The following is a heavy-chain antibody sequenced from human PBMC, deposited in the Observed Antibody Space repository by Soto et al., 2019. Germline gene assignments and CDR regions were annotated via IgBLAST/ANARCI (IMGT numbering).Heavy chain of an antibody. J-gene: IGHJ4*02. CDR1: GASMSSYTW. D-gene: IGHD2-8*01. CDR2: IDHDGGT. CDR3: AKNGAYNQAY. Sequence: QVQLQESGPGLVEPSGTLSLTCAVSGASMSSYTWWSWVRQPPGRGLEWVGQIDHDGGTLYNPSLRSRVTISTDKSKNQFSLNVNSVTAADTAIYYCAKNGAYNQAYWGQGTLVTVSS. V-gene: IGHV4-4*02.